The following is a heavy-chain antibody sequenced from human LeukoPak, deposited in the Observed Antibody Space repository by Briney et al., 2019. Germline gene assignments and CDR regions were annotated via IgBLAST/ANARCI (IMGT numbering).Heavy chain of an antibody. CDR3: ARELAYSNYVEY. V-gene: IGHV4-30-4*08. Sequence: SQTLSLTCTVSGGSISSGDYYWSWIRQPPGKGLEWIGYIYYSGSTYYNPSLKSRVTISVDTSKNQFSLKLSSVTAADPAVYYCARELAYSNYVEYWGQGTLVTVSS. CDR1: GGSISSGDYY. CDR2: IYYSGST. D-gene: IGHD4-11*01. J-gene: IGHJ4*02.